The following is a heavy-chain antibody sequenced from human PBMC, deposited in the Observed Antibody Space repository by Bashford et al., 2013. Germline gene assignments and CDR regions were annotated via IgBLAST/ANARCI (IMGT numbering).Heavy chain of an antibody. D-gene: IGHD4-11*01. CDR1: GFTFTGYF. J-gene: IGHJ1*01. Sequence: ASVKVSCKASGFTFTGYFMHWVRQAPGQGLEWMGWINPDSGRTTYAQNFQGRVSMTRDTSISTAYMELSSLRSDDTAIYYCARPNTVAPVDKDFQHVGQGTVVHRLL. CDR2: INPDSGRT. V-gene: IGHV1-2*02. CDR3: ARPNTVAPVDKDFQH.